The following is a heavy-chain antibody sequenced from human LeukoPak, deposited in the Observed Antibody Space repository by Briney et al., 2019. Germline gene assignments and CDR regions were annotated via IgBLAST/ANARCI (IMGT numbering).Heavy chain of an antibody. V-gene: IGHV1-69*05. CDR3: AMGYSSSSFSYYFDY. Sequence: ASVKVSCKASGDTFSSYAISWVRQAPGQGLEWMGGIIPIFGTANYAQKFQGRVTITTDESTSTAYMELSSLRSEDTAVYYCAMGYSSSSFSYYFDYWGQGTLVTVSS. D-gene: IGHD6-6*01. J-gene: IGHJ4*02. CDR1: GDTFSSYA. CDR2: IIPIFGTA.